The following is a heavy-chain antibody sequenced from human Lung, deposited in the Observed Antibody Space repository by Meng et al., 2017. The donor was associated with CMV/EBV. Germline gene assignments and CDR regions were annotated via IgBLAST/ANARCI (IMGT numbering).Heavy chain of an antibody. Sequence: ESXKISXAVSGLTARNNFMTWVRQAPGKGLEWVSVIYSGDSTYYADSVKGRFTISRENSQNILFLQMNNLRGEDTAIYFCGRDWRNAGRSRGGIDWGHGTXVTVAS. J-gene: IGHJ4*01. D-gene: IGHD3-16*02. CDR1: GLTARNNF. CDR2: IYSGDST. V-gene: IGHV3-53*01. CDR3: GRDWRNAGRSRGGID.